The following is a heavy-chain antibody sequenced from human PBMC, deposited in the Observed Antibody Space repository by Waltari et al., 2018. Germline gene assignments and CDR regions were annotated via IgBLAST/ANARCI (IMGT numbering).Heavy chain of an antibody. J-gene: IGHJ4*02. CDR2: IVVGSGNT. Sequence: QMQLVQSGPEVKKPGTSVKVSCKASGFTFTSSAVQWVRQARGQRLEWIGWIVVGSGNTNYAQKFQERVTITRDMSTSTAYMELSSLRSEDTAVYYCAGWIAAAGTPSFDYWGQGTLVTVSS. CDR1: GFTFTSSA. V-gene: IGHV1-58*01. D-gene: IGHD6-13*01. CDR3: AGWIAAAGTPSFDY.